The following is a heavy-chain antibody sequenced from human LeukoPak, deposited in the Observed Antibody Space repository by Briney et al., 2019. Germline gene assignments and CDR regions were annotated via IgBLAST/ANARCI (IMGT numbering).Heavy chain of an antibody. J-gene: IGHJ5*02. CDR2: IYYSGST. CDR3: ASSPHWGDKAMVEYNWFDP. Sequence: SETLSLTCTVSGGSISSYYWSWIRQPPGKGLEWIGYIYYSGSTNYNPSLKSRVTISVDTSKNQFSLKLSSMTAADTAGSYCASSPHWGDKAMVEYNWFDPWRQGTLVTVSS. CDR1: GGSISSYY. D-gene: IGHD5-18*01. V-gene: IGHV4-59*01.